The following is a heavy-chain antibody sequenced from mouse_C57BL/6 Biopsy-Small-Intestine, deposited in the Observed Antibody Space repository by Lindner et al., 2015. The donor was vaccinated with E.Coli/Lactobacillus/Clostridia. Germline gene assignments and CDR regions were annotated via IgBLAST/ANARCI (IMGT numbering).Heavy chain of an antibody. CDR2: ILPGSVGT. CDR3: ARIVADYFAMDY. Sequence: VQLQESGAELMKPGASVKLSCKATGYTFTGYWIEWIKQRPGHGLEWIGEILPGSVGTNYIEKFKGKATFTADTSSNTAYMQLSSLTTEDSAIYYCARIVADYFAMDYWGQGTSVTVSS. CDR1: GYTFTGYW. V-gene: IGHV1-9*01. D-gene: IGHD1-1*01. J-gene: IGHJ4*01.